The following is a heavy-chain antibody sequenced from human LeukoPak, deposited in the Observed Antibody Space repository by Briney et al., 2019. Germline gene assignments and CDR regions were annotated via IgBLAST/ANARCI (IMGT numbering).Heavy chain of an antibody. CDR2: IFYSGST. D-gene: IGHD3-10*01. J-gene: IGHJ4*02. V-gene: IGHV4-59*01. CDR1: GGSISSYY. Sequence: SETLSLTCTVSGGSISSYYWSWIRQPPGKGLEWIGYIFYSGSTHYNPSLKSRVTISVDTSKNQFSLKLSSVTAADTAVYYCAKDKFRSAMVRGVILAIDYWGQGTLVTVSS. CDR3: AKDKFRSAMVRGVILAIDY.